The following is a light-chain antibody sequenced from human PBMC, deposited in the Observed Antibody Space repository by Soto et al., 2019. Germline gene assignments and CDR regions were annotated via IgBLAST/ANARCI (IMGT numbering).Light chain of an antibody. Sequence: EIVLTQSPGTLSLSPGERATLSCRASQSVSSSYLAWYQQKPGQAPRLLIYGASSRATGIPDRFSGSGSGTDFTLTIGRREPEDFAVYYCQQYGSSPPTFGQGTKVEIK. V-gene: IGKV3-20*01. CDR3: QQYGSSPPT. CDR1: QSVSSSY. J-gene: IGKJ1*01. CDR2: GAS.